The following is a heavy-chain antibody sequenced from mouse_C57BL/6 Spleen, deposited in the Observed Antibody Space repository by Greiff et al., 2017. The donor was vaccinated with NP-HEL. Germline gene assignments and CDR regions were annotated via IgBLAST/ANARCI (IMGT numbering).Heavy chain of an antibody. D-gene: IGHD2-4*01. CDR1: GYTFTSYW. CDR3: ARGGLRHAMDY. V-gene: IGHV1-61*01. CDR2: IYPSDSET. J-gene: IGHJ4*01. Sequence: VQLQQPGAELVRPGSSVKLSCKASGYTFTSYWMDWVKQRPGQGLEWIGNIYPSDSETHYNQKFKDKATLTVDKSTSTAYMQLSSLTSEDSAVYYCARGGLRHAMDYWGQGTSVTVSS.